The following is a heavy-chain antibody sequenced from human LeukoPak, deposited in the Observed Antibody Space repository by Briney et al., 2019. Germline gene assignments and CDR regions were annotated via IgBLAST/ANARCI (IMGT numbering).Heavy chain of an antibody. CDR3: ARDRGSYFDY. J-gene: IGHJ4*02. CDR2: INHSGST. V-gene: IGHV4-34*01. Sequence: SETLSLTCAVYGGSFSGYYWSWIRQPPGKGLEWIGEINHSGSTNYNPSLKSRVTISVDTSKNQFSLKLSSVTAADTAVYYCARDRGSYFDYWGQGTLVTVSS. CDR1: GGSFSGYY. D-gene: IGHD2-15*01.